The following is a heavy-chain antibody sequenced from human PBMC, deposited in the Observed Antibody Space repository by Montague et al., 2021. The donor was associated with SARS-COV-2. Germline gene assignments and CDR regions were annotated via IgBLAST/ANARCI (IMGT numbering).Heavy chain of an antibody. Sequence: SLRLSCAASGFTFDDYGMSWVRQAPGKGLEWVSGINWNGGSTGYADSVKGRFTISRDNSKNTLYLQMNSLRAEDTAVYYCAKDLRYYDILTGYFPDRDQYYYYGMDVWGQGTTVTVS. V-gene: IGHV3-20*04. J-gene: IGHJ6*02. D-gene: IGHD3-9*01. CDR1: GFTFDDYG. CDR3: AKDLRYYDILTGYFPDRDQYYYYGMDV. CDR2: INWNGGST.